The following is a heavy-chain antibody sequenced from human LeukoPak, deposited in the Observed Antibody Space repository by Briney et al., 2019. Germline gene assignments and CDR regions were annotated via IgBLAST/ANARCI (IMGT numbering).Heavy chain of an antibody. D-gene: IGHD4-23*01. CDR3: ARDTVVTGYGTDV. CDR1: GFTFSSYA. CDR2: ISYDGSNK. V-gene: IGHV3-30-3*01. Sequence: PGRSLRLSCAASGFTFSSYAMHWVRQAPGKGLEWVAVISYDGSNKYYADSVKGRFTISRDNSKNTLYLQMNSLRAEDTAVYYCARDTVVTGYGTDVWGQGTTVTVSS. J-gene: IGHJ6*02.